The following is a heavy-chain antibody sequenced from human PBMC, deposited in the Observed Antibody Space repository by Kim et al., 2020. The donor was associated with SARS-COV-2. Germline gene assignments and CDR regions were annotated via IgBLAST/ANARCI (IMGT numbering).Heavy chain of an antibody. CDR3: ANMRNYYGMDV. Sequence: YRPTLRGPVTISKDTSKNQFSLKLTSVTAADTAVYYCANMRNYYGMDVWGQGTTVTVSS. V-gene: IGHV4-59*01. J-gene: IGHJ6*02. D-gene: IGHD3-16*01.